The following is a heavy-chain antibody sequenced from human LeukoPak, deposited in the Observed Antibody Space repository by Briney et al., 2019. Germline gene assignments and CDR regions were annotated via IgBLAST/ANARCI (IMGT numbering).Heavy chain of an antibody. CDR2: INSSSSYI. CDR1: GFTFSSYS. CDR3: AREDTPGSSHYYDFWSDHNYFDAFDI. D-gene: IGHD3-3*01. Sequence: PGGSLRLSCAASGFTFSSYSMNWVRQAPGKGLEWVSSINSSSSYIYYADSVKGRFTISRDNAKNSLYLQMNSLRAEDTAVYYCAREDTPGSSHYYDFWSDHNYFDAFDIWGQGTMVTVSS. V-gene: IGHV3-21*01. J-gene: IGHJ3*02.